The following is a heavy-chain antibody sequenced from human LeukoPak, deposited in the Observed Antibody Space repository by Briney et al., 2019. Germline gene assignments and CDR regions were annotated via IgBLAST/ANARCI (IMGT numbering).Heavy chain of an antibody. Sequence: PSETLSLTCTVSGGSISSYYWSWIRQPPGKGLEWIAYIYYSGSTNYNPSLKSRVTISVDTSKNQFSLKLSSVAAADTAVYYCARRYGSGSSGTFDYWGQGTLVTVSS. D-gene: IGHD3-10*01. J-gene: IGHJ4*02. CDR2: IYYSGST. CDR1: GGSISSYY. V-gene: IGHV4-59*01. CDR3: ARRYGSGSSGTFDY.